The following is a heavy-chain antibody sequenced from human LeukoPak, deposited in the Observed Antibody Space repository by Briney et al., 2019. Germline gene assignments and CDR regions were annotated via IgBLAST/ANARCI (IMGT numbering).Heavy chain of an antibody. D-gene: IGHD2-15*01. CDR2: IDHENGEE. CDR1: VYSLSELL. Sequence: ASVKVSCKVSVYSLSELLIHWVRQPLGKGLEWMAGIDHENGEEVSAQNFQGRVTVAKDTSTDTAYMELSGLKSDDSAIYYCATEGDYSLDYWGQGTLVIVSS. J-gene: IGHJ4*02. V-gene: IGHV1-24*01. CDR3: ATEGDYSLDY.